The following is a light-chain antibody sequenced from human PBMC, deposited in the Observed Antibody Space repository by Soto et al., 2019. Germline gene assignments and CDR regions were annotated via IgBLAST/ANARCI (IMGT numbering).Light chain of an antibody. CDR1: RTVTNY. Sequence: PGERATLSCRASRTVTNYLAWFQQKPGQAPRLLIYDTSNRATGVAARFSGSGSGTDFTLTISSLEPEDVAVYYCQQRSNWPPLYSFGQGTKLDIK. J-gene: IGKJ2*01. CDR2: DTS. CDR3: QQRSNWPPLYS. V-gene: IGKV3-11*01.